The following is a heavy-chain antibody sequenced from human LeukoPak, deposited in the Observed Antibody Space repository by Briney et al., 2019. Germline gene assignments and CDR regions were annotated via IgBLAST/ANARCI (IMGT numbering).Heavy chain of an antibody. J-gene: IGHJ4*02. Sequence: VASVKVSCTMFGGTFSDCGITWLRQAPGQGLEWVGRIIPLFGTTKSAQGFQDRVTLSADKSTNTAYMELTSLRSDDTAVYYCARGAFSPVITFGPCYFESWGQGTLITVSS. CDR1: GGTFSDCG. CDR3: ARGAFSPVITFGPCYFES. CDR2: IIPLFGTT. V-gene: IGHV1-69*06. D-gene: IGHD3-16*01.